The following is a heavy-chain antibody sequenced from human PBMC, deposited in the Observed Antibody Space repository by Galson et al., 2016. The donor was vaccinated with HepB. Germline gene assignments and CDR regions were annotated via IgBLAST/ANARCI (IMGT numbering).Heavy chain of an antibody. J-gene: IGHJ4*02. V-gene: IGHV3-7*03. CDR1: GFNFNIHW. CDR2: IKGDGSDK. CDR3: ARDGISGWHADF. Sequence: SLRLSCAASGFNFNIHWMYWVRQAPGKGLEWVASIKGDGSDKKYADSAEGRFTIFRDNAKEPLYLQMISLRVEDTAVYYCARDGISGWHADFWGQGTLVTVSS. D-gene: IGHD6-19*01.